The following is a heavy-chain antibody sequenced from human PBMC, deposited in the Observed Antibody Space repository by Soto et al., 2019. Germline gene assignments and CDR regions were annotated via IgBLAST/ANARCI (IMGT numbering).Heavy chain of an antibody. CDR1: GFSFTKHA. V-gene: IGHV3-23*01. J-gene: IGHJ6*02. Sequence: EVQLLESGGDLVQPGGSLRLSCAASGFSFTKHAMSWVRQAPGRGLQWISGISGDGYTTYYADAVKGRFTISRDNSQTTLYLQMNSLRGEDTAVYFCARNAGDWIRSGVDVWGQGTTVTVSS. CDR3: ARNAGDWIRSGVDV. D-gene: IGHD7-27*01. CDR2: ISGDGYTT.